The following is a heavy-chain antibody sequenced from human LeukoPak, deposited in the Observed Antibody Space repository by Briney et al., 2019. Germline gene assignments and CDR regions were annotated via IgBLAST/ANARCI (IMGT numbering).Heavy chain of an antibody. V-gene: IGHV3-23*01. D-gene: IGHD3-9*01. CDR2: ISAGGGST. Sequence: PGGSLRLSCAASGFTFSSYAMSWVRQAPGKGLEWVSAISAGGGSTYYADSVKGRFTISRDNSRNTLYLQMSSLRTDDTATYYCTKSTNLWFYGMDVWGQGTTVSVSS. CDR1: GFTFSSYA. J-gene: IGHJ6*02. CDR3: TKSTNLWFYGMDV.